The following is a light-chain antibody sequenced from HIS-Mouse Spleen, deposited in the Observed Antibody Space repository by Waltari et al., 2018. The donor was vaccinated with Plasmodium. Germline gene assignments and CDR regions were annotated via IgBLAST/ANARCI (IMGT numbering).Light chain of an antibody. CDR1: NSADNY. J-gene: IGLJ2*01. Sequence: SYELTQPPSVSVSPGQTASITASGDNSADNYACWYQQKPSQSPVLVIYQDSKRPSGIPERFSGSNSGNTATLTISGTQAMDEADYYCQAWDSSTVVFGGGTKLTVL. V-gene: IGLV3-1*01. CDR3: QAWDSSTVV. CDR2: QDS.